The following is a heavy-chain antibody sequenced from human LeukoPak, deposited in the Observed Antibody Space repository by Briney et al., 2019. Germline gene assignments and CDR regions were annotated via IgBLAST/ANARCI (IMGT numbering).Heavy chain of an antibody. Sequence: ASVKVPCKASGYTFTSYGISWVRQAPGQGLEWMGWISAYNGNTNYAQKLQGRVTMTTDTSTSTAYMELRSLRSDDTAVYYCARDGCSSTSCYYYYGMDVWGQGTTVTVSS. CDR2: ISAYNGNT. CDR3: ARDGCSSTSCYYYYGMDV. V-gene: IGHV1-18*01. D-gene: IGHD2-2*01. CDR1: GYTFTSYG. J-gene: IGHJ6*02.